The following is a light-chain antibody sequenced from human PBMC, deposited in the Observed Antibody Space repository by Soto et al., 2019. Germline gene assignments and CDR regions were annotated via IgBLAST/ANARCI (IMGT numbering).Light chain of an antibody. V-gene: IGKV3-15*01. CDR2: GAS. CDR3: QQYNNWPLT. Sequence: EIVMTPSPATLSVSPGERATLSCRASQSVSSNLAWYQQKPGQAPRLLIYGASTRATGIPARFSGSGSGTEFTLTISSLQSEDFAVYYGQQYNNWPLTFGGGTKVEIK. CDR1: QSVSSN. J-gene: IGKJ4*01.